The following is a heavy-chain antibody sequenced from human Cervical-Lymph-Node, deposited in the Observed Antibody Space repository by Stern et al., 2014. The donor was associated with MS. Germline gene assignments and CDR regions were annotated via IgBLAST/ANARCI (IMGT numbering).Heavy chain of an antibody. Sequence: VHLVESGAEVKKPGSSVKVSCKAFGGTFSSYTMSWVRQAPGQGLEWMGRSTPIFGTANYAQKFQDRVTITADKFTSTAYMALNSLRSEDTAVYYCAREALLGGNYYALDVWGQGTTVTVSS. J-gene: IGHJ6*02. V-gene: IGHV1-69*06. CDR2: STPIFGTA. D-gene: IGHD2-15*01. CDR3: AREALLGGNYYALDV. CDR1: GGTFSSYT.